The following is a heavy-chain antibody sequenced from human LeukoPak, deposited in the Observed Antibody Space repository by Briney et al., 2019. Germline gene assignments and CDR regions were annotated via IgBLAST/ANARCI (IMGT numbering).Heavy chain of an antibody. CDR2: INTNTGNP. CDR3: AREQVAAAGDDAFDI. CDR1: GYTFTSYA. J-gene: IGHJ3*02. Sequence: GASVKVPCKASGYTFTSYAMNWVRQAPGQGLEWMGWINTNTGNPTYAQGFTGRFVFSLDTSVSTAYLQISSLKAEDTAVYYCAREQVAAAGDDAFDIWGQGTMVTVSS. D-gene: IGHD6-13*01. V-gene: IGHV7-4-1*02.